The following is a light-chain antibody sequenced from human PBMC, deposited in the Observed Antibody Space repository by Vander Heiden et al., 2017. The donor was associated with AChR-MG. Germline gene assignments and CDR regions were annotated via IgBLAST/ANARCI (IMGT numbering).Light chain of an antibody. CDR3: QQSYSTQFT. J-gene: IGKJ3*01. V-gene: IGKV1-39*01. CDR1: QSISSY. CDR2: AAS. Sequence: DIQMTQSPSSLSASVGDRVTITCRASQSISSYLNWYQQKPGKAPKLLIYAASSLQSGVPSRFSGSGSGTDFTLTISSLQPEDFATYYCQQSYSTQFTFGPGTKGDIK.